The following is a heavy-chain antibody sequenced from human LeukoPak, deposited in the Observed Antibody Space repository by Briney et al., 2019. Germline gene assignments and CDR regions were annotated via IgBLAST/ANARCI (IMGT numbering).Heavy chain of an antibody. CDR3: AKDQETDDYDDYAVSMSAFDI. J-gene: IGHJ3*02. V-gene: IGHV3-23*01. Sequence: GGSLRLSCAASGFTFSSYAMSWVRQAPGKGLEWVSAISGSGGSTYYADSVKGRFTISRDNSKNTLYLQMNSLRAEDTAVYYCAKDQETDDYDDYAVSMSAFDIWGQGTMVTVSS. CDR1: GFTFSSYA. D-gene: IGHD4-17*01. CDR2: ISGSGGST.